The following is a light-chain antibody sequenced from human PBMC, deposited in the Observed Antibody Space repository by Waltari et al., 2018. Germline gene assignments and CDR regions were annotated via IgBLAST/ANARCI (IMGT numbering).Light chain of an antibody. Sequence: SYVLTQPPSVSVAPGKTARIPCGGDNIGGESVPGYQPKPGQAPVLFINYDSDRPSGIPERFSGSKSGNTATLTIGRVEAGDEADYYCQVWDTLSDHVLFGGGTKLTVL. CDR3: QVWDTLSDHVL. V-gene: IGLV3-21*04. CDR1: NIGGES. CDR2: YDS. J-gene: IGLJ2*01.